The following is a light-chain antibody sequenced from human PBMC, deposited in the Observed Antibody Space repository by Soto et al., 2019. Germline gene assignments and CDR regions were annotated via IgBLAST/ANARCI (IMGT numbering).Light chain of an antibody. V-gene: IGKV1-39*01. Sequence: DIQMTQSLSSLSASVGDRVTITSRASQSISNSLSWYQQKPGKAPKFLIYVASTLQSGVPSRFSGSGSGTDFPLTISSLQPEDVATYYCQQTFSPPYTFGQGTKLEIK. CDR1: QSISNS. CDR3: QQTFSPPYT. CDR2: VAS. J-gene: IGKJ2*01.